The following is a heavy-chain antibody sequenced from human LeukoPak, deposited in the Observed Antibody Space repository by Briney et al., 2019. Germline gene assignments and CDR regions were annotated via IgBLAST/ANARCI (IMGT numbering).Heavy chain of an antibody. V-gene: IGHV3-21*01. Sequence: GGSLRLSCAASGFAFSSYSMSWLRQAPGKGLEWVSSISSSSSYIYYADSVKGRFTISRDNAKNSLYLQMNSLRAEDTAVYDCARDSSSLSYFDYCRQGTLVAISS. CDR3: ARDSSSLSYFDY. CDR1: GFAFSSYS. D-gene: IGHD6-6*01. CDR2: ISSSSSYI. J-gene: IGHJ4*02.